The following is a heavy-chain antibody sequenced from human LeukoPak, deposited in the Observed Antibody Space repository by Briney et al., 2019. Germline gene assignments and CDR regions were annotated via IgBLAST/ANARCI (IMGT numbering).Heavy chain of an antibody. CDR3: AKGGGYNDFDY. CDR1: GFTFSSYA. V-gene: IGHV3-23*01. CDR2: ISGSGGST. D-gene: IGHD5-24*01. Sequence: GGSLRLSCAASGFTFSSYAMSWVRQAPGKGLEWVSAISGSGGSTYYADSVKGRFTISRDNSKNTLYLQMNGVRAEYSAVYYWAKGGGYNDFDYWGQGTLVTVSS. J-gene: IGHJ4*02.